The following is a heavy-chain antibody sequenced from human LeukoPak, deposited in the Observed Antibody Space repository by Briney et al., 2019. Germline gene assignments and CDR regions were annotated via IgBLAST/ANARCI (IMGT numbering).Heavy chain of an antibody. J-gene: IGHJ1*01. V-gene: IGHV3-15*01. Sequence: PGGSLRLSCAASGFTFSNAWMSWVRQAPGKGLEWVGRIKSKTDGGTTDYAAPVKGRFTISRDDSKNTLYLQMNSLKTEDTAVYYCTTGYCSSTSCHALHWGQGTLVTVSS. CDR1: GFTFSNAW. CDR2: IKSKTDGGTT. D-gene: IGHD2-2*01. CDR3: TTGYCSSTSCHALH.